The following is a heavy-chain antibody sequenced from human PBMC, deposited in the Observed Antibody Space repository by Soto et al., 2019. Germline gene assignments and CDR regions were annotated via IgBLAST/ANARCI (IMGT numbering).Heavy chain of an antibody. CDR2: ISAYNGNT. CDR1: GYTFSSYV. CDR3: AREGRVPSYYYGMDV. J-gene: IGHJ6*02. Sequence: ASVKVSCKASGYTFSSYVISWVRQAPGQGLEWMGWISAYNGNTNYAQKLQGRVTMTTDTSTSTAYMELRSLRSDDTAVYYCAREGRVPSYYYGMDVWGQGTTVTVSS. V-gene: IGHV1-18*01.